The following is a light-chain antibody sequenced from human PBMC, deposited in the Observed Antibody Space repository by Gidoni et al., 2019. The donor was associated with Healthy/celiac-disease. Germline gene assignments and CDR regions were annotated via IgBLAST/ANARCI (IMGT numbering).Light chain of an antibody. J-gene: IGLJ2*01. Sequence: QSALTQPASVSGSPGQSITISCTGTSSDVGGYNYVSWSQQHPGKAPKLMIYEVSNRPSGVSNRFSGSKSGNTASLTISGLQAEDEAEYYCSSYTSSSTYVVFGGGTKLTVL. CDR1: SSDVGGYNY. CDR2: EVS. CDR3: SSYTSSSTYVV. V-gene: IGLV2-14*01.